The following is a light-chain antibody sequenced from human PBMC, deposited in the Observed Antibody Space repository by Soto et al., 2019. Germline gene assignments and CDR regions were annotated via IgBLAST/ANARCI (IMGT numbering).Light chain of an antibody. CDR3: QQRYNWPQT. CDR2: DAS. V-gene: IGKV3-11*01. J-gene: IGKJ1*01. Sequence: EVVLPQSPATLSLSPGERANLSCRTSQSVSRTLAWYQQKSGQAPRLLIYDASNRATGIPTRFSGSGSGTDFTLTISSLEPEDFAVYYCQQRYNWPQTFGQGTKVEIK. CDR1: QSVSRT.